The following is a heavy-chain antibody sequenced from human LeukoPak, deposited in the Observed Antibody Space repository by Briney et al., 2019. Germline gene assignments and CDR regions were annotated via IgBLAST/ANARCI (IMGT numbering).Heavy chain of an antibody. Sequence: PGGSLRLSCATSEFTVSNNYMSWVRQAPGKGLDWVSVIYSGGTTYYADSVKGRFTISRDNSKNTLYLQMNSLRAEDTAVYYCARDSGAAAGRGLDYWGQGTLVTVSS. D-gene: IGHD6-13*01. CDR3: ARDSGAAAGRGLDY. CDR1: EFTVSNNY. V-gene: IGHV3-53*01. CDR2: IYSGGTT. J-gene: IGHJ4*02.